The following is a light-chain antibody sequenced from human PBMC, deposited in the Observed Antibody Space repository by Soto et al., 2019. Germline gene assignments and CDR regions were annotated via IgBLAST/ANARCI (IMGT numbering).Light chain of an antibody. V-gene: IGLV8-61*01. CDR2: STN. CDR1: SGSVSTSSY. Sequence: QAVVTQEPSFSVSPGGTVTLTCGLSSGSVSTSSYPSWYQQTPGQAPRTLIYSTNTRSSGVPDRFSGSILGNKAALTITGAQADDESDYYCSSFAGSNNDVIFGGGTKLTVL. CDR3: SSFAGSNNDVI. J-gene: IGLJ2*01.